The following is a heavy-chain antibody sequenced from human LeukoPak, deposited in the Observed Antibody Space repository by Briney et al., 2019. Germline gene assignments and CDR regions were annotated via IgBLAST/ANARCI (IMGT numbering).Heavy chain of an antibody. V-gene: IGHV5-51*01. CDR1: GYSFTSYW. CDR3: ARPGYYDSSGYYPRDY. Sequence: GEALKISCKGSGYSFTSYWIGWVRQRPGKGLEWMGIIYPGDSDTRYSPSFQGQVNISADKSISTAYLQWSSLKASDTAMYYCARPGYYDSSGYYPRDYWGQGTLVTVSS. D-gene: IGHD3-22*01. J-gene: IGHJ4*02. CDR2: IYPGDSDT.